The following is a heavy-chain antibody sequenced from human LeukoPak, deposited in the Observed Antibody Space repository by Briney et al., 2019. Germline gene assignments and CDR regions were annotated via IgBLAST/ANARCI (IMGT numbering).Heavy chain of an antibody. CDR1: GFTLSSYS. CDR2: ISSSSGTI. Sequence: PGGSLRLSCAAAGFTLSSYSINWVRQAPGEGLEWLSYISSSSGTIYYADSVKGRFTISRDNAKNSLYLQMNSLRAEDTAVYYCARTSKPAGSLYYFDYWGQGTLVTVSS. D-gene: IGHD2/OR15-2a*01. CDR3: ARTSKPAGSLYYFDY. V-gene: IGHV3-48*04. J-gene: IGHJ4*02.